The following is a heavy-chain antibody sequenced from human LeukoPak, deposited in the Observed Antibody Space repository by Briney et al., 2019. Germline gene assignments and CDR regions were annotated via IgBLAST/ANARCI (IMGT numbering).Heavy chain of an antibody. CDR1: GITLSKPT. D-gene: IGHD2/OR15-2a*01. V-gene: IGHV3-23*01. J-gene: IGHJ4*02. CDR2: ISGSDT. CDR3: ATLYEIHSDY. Sequence: GGSLRLSCSASGITLSKPTLSWVRLAPGKGLEWVSGISGSDTFYADFVKGRFTISRDNSKNTAYMQLNSLSVADTAIYYCATLYEIHSDYWGQGILVTVSS.